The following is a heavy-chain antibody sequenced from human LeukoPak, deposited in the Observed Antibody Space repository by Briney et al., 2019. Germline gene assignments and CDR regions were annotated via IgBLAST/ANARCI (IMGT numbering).Heavy chain of an antibody. CDR3: ARDQTGTTGDY. J-gene: IGHJ4*02. CDR2: ISYDGRNE. Sequence: GSLRLSCAASGFTLSSYAMHWVRQAPGKGLEWVAVISYDGRNEYYADSVKGRFTISRDNSKNTLYMEMNSLGAEDTAVYYCARDQTGTTGDYWGQGTLVTVSS. D-gene: IGHD1-7*01. CDR1: GFTLSSYA. V-gene: IGHV3-30*04.